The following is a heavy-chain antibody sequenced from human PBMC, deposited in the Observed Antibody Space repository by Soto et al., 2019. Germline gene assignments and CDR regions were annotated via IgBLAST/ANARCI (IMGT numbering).Heavy chain of an antibody. D-gene: IGHD1-26*01. J-gene: IGHJ5*02. CDR1: GFTFLGYW. Sequence: EVQMVESGGGVVQPGGPLRLSCAASGFTFLGYWMHWVRQGPGKGLVWVARINNDGLDPTYADSVKGRFTLPRDNTKNMVDLEMNSLRADATGVYYCARDVSMGRERGFDPWGQGTLVTVSS. CDR3: ARDVSMGRERGFDP. CDR2: INNDGLDP. V-gene: IGHV3-74*03.